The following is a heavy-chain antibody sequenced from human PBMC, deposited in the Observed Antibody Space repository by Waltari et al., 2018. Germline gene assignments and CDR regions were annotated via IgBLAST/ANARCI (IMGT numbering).Heavy chain of an antibody. J-gene: IGHJ4*02. V-gene: IGHV4-59*01. CDR1: GGSISSYY. CDR2: IYYSGST. D-gene: IGHD6-13*01. CDR3: ARSHGSLYIAAARYYFDY. Sequence: QMQLQESGPGLVKPSETLSLTCTVSGGSISSYYWSWIRQPPGKGLEWIGYIYYSGSTNYNPSLKSRVTISVDTSKNQFSLKLSSVTAADTAVYYCARSHGSLYIAAARYYFDYWGQGTLVTVSS.